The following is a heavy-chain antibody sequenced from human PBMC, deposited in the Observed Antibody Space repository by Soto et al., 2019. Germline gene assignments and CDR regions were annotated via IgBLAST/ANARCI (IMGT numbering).Heavy chain of an antibody. CDR2: IIPIFATP. V-gene: IGHV1-69*06. CDR1: GGTFSSNP. Sequence: QVQLMQSGAEVRKPGSSVTVSCKASGGTFSSNPIRWVRQAPGQGLEWMGGIIPIFATPHYARRFLDRVTLTGDRSTNTAYMELTGLTSEDTAIYYCARDLSAVKRFESFKYYRMDVWGQGTTVTVS. J-gene: IGHJ6*02. D-gene: IGHD3-3*01. CDR3: ARDLSAVKRFESFKYYRMDV.